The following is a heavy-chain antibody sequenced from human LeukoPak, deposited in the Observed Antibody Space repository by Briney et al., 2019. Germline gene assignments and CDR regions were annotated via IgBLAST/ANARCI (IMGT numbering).Heavy chain of an antibody. CDR3: ASGKGYSGYVGSFDY. Sequence: GGSLRLSCAASGFTFSSYGMHWVRQAPGKGLEWVAFIRYDGSNKYYADSVKGRFTISRDNSKNTLYLQMNSLRAEDTAVYYCASGKGYSGYVGSFDYWGQGTLVTVSS. J-gene: IGHJ4*02. CDR1: GFTFSSYG. CDR2: IRYDGSNK. D-gene: IGHD5-12*01. V-gene: IGHV3-30*02.